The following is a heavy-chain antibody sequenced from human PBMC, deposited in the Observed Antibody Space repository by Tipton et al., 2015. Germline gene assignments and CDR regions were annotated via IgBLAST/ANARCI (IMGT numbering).Heavy chain of an antibody. CDR2: IYYSGST. V-gene: IGHV4-38-2*01. CDR3: ARHGAGTTIIDY. CDR1: GYSISSGYY. Sequence: TLSLTCDVSGYSISSGYYWGWIRQPPGKGLEWIGSIYYSGSTYYNPSLKSRVTISVDTSKNQFSLRLNSVTAADTAVYYCARHGAGTTIIDYWGQGSLVTVSS. D-gene: IGHD1-1*01. J-gene: IGHJ4*02.